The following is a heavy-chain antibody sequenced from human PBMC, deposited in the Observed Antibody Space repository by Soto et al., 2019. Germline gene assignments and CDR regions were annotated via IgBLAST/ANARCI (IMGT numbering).Heavy chain of an antibody. CDR1: GFTFSSYE. CDR3: ARVLELPAYYFDY. CDR2: ISSSGSTI. Sequence: SLRLSCAASGFTFSSYEMNWVRQAPGKGLEWVSYISSSGSTIYYADSVKGRFTISRDNAKNSLYLQMNSLRAEDTAVYYCARVLELPAYYFDYWGQGTLVTVSS. D-gene: IGHD1-7*01. V-gene: IGHV3-48*03. J-gene: IGHJ4*02.